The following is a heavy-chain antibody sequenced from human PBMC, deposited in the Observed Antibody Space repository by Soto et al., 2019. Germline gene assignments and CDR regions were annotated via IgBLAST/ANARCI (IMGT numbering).Heavy chain of an antibody. CDR2: ISYYGSNK. CDR1: GFTFSSYA. CDR3: ARAARRYSSSWLKWGYYYYGMDV. D-gene: IGHD6-13*01. J-gene: IGHJ6*02. Sequence: PGGSLRLYCAASGFTFSSYAMHWVRQAPGKGLEWVAVISYYGSNKYYADSVKGRFTISRDNSKNTLYLQMNSLRAEDTAVYYCARAARRYSSSWLKWGYYYYGMDVWGQGTTVTVSS. V-gene: IGHV3-30-3*01.